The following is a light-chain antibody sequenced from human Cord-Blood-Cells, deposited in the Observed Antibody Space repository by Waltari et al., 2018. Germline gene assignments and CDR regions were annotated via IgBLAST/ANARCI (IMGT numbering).Light chain of an antibody. Sequence: QSVLTPPPSASVTPGQRVTISCSGSSPNIRSNTLNWYQQLPGTATKLPIYSNNQRPSGVHDRFSGSKSGTSASLAISGLQSEDEADYYCAAWDDSLNGVVFGGGTKLTVL. V-gene: IGLV1-44*01. CDR3: AAWDDSLNGVV. CDR1: SPNIRSNT. CDR2: SNN. J-gene: IGLJ2*01.